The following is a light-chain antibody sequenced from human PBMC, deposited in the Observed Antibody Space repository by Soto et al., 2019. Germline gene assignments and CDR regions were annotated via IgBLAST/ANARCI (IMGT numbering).Light chain of an antibody. V-gene: IGLV1-40*01. Sequence: QSVLTQPPSVSGAPGQRVTISCTGSSSNIGAGYDVHWYQQHPGKAPKLLIYGNSNRPSGVPDRFSGSKSGTSASLAITGLQAEDEADYYCQSYDSSMTVVFGGGTQLTVL. CDR1: SSNIGAGYD. J-gene: IGLJ2*01. CDR3: QSYDSSMTVV. CDR2: GNS.